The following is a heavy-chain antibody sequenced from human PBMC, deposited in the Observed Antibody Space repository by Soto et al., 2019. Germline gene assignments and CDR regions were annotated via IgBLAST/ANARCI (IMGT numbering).Heavy chain of an antibody. D-gene: IGHD3-9*01. Sequence: ASVKVSCKASGFPFTSHSIHWVRQAPGQGLEWMGVIKPSSGSTSYAQKFQGRVTMTSDTSTNTVYMELSRLRSEDTAMYYCARDRDILTGFYDYGMDVWGQGTTVTSP. CDR3: ARDRDILTGFYDYGMDV. CDR2: IKPSSGST. CDR1: GFPFTSHS. J-gene: IGHJ6*02. V-gene: IGHV1-46*01.